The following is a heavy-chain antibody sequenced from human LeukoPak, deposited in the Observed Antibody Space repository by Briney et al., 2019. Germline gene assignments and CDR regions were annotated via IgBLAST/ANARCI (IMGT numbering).Heavy chain of an antibody. CDR3: AREGRGREFDY. D-gene: IGHD5-12*01. Sequence: ASVKVSCKASGYTFTGYYMHWVRQAPGQGLDWMAWINPNSGGTIYAQEFQGRVTLTRDTSISTAYMELSRLRSDDTAVYYCAREGRGREFDYWGQGSLVTVSS. CDR1: GYTFTGYY. J-gene: IGHJ4*02. V-gene: IGHV1-2*02. CDR2: INPNSGGT.